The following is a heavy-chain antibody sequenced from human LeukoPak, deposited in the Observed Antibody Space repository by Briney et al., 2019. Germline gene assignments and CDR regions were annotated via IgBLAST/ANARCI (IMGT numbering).Heavy chain of an antibody. CDR3: ARAGYSGSDFDAFDI. V-gene: IGHV4-39*01. D-gene: IGHD1-26*01. CDR1: GGSISSSSYY. CDR2: IYYRGST. J-gene: IGHJ3*02. Sequence: SETLSLTCTVSGGSISSSSYYWGWIRQPPGKGLEWIGSIYYRGSTYYNPSLKSRVTISVDTSKNQFSLKLSSVTAADTAVYYCARAGYSGSDFDAFDIWGQGTMVSVSS.